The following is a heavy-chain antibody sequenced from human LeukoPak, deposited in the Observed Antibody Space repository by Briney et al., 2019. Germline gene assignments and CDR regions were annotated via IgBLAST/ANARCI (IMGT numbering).Heavy chain of an antibody. J-gene: IGHJ6*02. CDR3: ARDRTPIHCSGGSCYGQRYYYYYYGMDV. Sequence: ASVKVSCKASGYTFTGYYMHWVRQAPGQVLEWMGWINPNSGGTNYAQKFQGRVTMTRDTSISTAYMELSRLRSDDTAVYYCARDRTPIHCSGGSCYGQRYYYYYYGMDVWGQGTTVTVSS. D-gene: IGHD2-15*01. CDR1: GYTFTGYY. V-gene: IGHV1-2*02. CDR2: INPNSGGT.